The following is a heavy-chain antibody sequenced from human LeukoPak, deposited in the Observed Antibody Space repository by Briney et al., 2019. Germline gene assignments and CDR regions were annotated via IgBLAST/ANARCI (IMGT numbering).Heavy chain of an antibody. Sequence: GSLRLSCAASGFTFSNYALHWVRQAPGKGLEWVAVISYDGSNKFYADSVRGRFTISRDNAKNSLYLQMNSLRAEDTAVYYCARGGSPPDYWGQGTLVTVSS. CDR2: ISYDGSNK. CDR1: GFTFSNYA. CDR3: ARGGSPPDY. J-gene: IGHJ4*02. V-gene: IGHV3-30*04. D-gene: IGHD1-14*01.